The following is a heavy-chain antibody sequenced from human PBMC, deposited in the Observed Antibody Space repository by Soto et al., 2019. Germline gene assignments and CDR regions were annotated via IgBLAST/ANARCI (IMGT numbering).Heavy chain of an antibody. Sequence: SDILSLTYAVSGGSSSSGGYSWSWIRQPPGKGVEWIGNISHSGSTYYNPSLKSRVTISVDRSKSQFSLKLSSVTAADTAVYYCGRVAGDFWSGYPKYYFDYWGQGTLVTVSS. CDR3: GRVAGDFWSGYPKYYFDY. D-gene: IGHD3-3*01. CDR1: GGSSSSGGYS. V-gene: IGHV4-30-2*01. CDR2: ISHSGST. J-gene: IGHJ4*02.